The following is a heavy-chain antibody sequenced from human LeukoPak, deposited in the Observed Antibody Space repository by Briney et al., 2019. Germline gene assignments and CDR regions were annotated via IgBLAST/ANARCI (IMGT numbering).Heavy chain of an antibody. CDR3: ARAGSGWYSSYYFDY. CDR1: GGTFSSYA. D-gene: IGHD6-19*01. Sequence: SVKVSCKASGGTFSSYAISWVRQAPGQWLEWMGGIIPIFGTANYAQKFQGRVTITADESTSTAYMELSSLRSEDTAVYYCARAGSGWYSSYYFDYWGQGTLVTVSS. J-gene: IGHJ4*02. V-gene: IGHV1-69*13. CDR2: IIPIFGTA.